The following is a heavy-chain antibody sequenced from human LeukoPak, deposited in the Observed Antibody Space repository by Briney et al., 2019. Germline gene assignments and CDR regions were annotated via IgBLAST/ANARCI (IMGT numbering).Heavy chain of an antibody. CDR1: GYTFTGYY. J-gene: IGHJ4*02. Sequence: GASVKVSCKASGYTFTGYYMHWVRQAPGQGLEWMGWINPNSGGTNYAQKFQGRVTMTRDTSISTAYMELSRLRSDDTAVYYCAKDFGITMIVVEPPHFDYWGQGTLVTVSS. CDR3: AKDFGITMIVVEPPHFDY. CDR2: INPNSGGT. V-gene: IGHV1-2*02. D-gene: IGHD3-22*01.